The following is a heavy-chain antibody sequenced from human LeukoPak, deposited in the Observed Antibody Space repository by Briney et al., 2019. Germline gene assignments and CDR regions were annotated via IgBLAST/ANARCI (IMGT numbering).Heavy chain of an antibody. V-gene: IGHV4-31*03. CDR2: IYYSGST. D-gene: IGHD7-27*01. J-gene: IGHJ4*02. CDR3: ARVTRGDYCFDY. Sequence: SETLSLTCTVSGGSISSGGYYWSWIRQHPGKGLGWLGYIYYSGSTYYNPSLKSRVTISVDTSKNQFSLKLSSVPAADTAVYYCARVTRGDYCFDYWGQGTLVTVSS. CDR1: GGSISSGGYY.